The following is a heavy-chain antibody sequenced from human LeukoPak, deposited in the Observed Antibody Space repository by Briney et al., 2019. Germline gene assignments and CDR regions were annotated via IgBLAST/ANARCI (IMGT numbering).Heavy chain of an antibody. CDR1: GGSISSYY. Sequence: PSETLSLTCTVSGGSISSYYWGWIRQPPGKGLEWIGSIYYSGSTYYNPSLKSRVTISVDTSKNQFSLKLSSVTAADTAVYYCARRIAARPLGYFDYWGQGTLVTVSS. J-gene: IGHJ4*02. CDR2: IYYSGST. D-gene: IGHD6-6*01. CDR3: ARRIAARPLGYFDY. V-gene: IGHV4-39*01.